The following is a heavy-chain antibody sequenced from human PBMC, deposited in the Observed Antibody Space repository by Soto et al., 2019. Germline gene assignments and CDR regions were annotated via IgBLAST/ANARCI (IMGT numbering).Heavy chain of an antibody. CDR2: LSGRGGST. V-gene: IGHV3-23*01. J-gene: IGHJ6*02. CDR3: AKDIYDRSSLSPYYFYGIDV. D-gene: IGHD3-22*01. CDR1: AFTLTPYA. Sequence: GGSLRLSSPVSAFTLTPYAMAWARHAPGKGLESVSGLSGRGGSTYYADSVNGRFTITRDRSRNTLNLQMNSLRAEDTAVYYCAKDIYDRSSLSPYYFYGIDVWGQGTTVTVSS.